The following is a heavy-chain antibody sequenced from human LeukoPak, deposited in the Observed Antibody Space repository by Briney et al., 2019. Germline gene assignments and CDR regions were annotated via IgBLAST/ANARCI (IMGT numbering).Heavy chain of an antibody. V-gene: IGHV4-39*01. CDR2: IYYSGST. Sequence: SETLSLTCTVSGGSISSSSYYWGWIRQPPGKGLEWIGSIYYSGSTYYNPSLKSRVTISVDTSKNQFSLKLSSVTAAGTAVYYCARGSYKSITMIVVVNYCFDYWGQGTLVTVSS. D-gene: IGHD3-22*01. J-gene: IGHJ4*02. CDR3: ARGSYKSITMIVVVNYCFDY. CDR1: GGSISSSSYY.